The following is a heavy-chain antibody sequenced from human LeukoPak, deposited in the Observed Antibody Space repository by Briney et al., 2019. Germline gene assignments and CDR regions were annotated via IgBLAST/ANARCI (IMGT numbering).Heavy chain of an antibody. J-gene: IGHJ6*03. Sequence: ASVTVSCQASGDTFTGYYVHWVRQAPGQAPEWMEWINPVRGGTYYADLFRHRVTMTRERSISTAYMELYRLTSDDTAVYYCVREWQQLVAGADFYHYLMGVWGTGTRVTVSS. V-gene: IGHV1-2*02. CDR1: GDTFTGYY. CDR3: VREWQQLVAGADFYHYLMGV. CDR2: INPVRGGT. D-gene: IGHD6-13*01.